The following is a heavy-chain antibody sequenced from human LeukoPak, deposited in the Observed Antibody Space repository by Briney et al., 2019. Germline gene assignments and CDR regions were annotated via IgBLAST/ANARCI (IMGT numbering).Heavy chain of an antibody. CDR2: TIPIFGTA. CDR3: ARDPYYYGSGSYYRPGLDY. CDR1: GGTFSSYA. D-gene: IGHD3-10*01. Sequence: SVKVSCKASGGTFSSYAISWVRQAPGQGLEWMGGTIPIFGTANYAQKFQGRVTITADESTSTAYMELSSLRSEDTAVYYCARDPYYYGSGSYYRPGLDYWGQGTLVTVSS. J-gene: IGHJ4*02. V-gene: IGHV1-69*01.